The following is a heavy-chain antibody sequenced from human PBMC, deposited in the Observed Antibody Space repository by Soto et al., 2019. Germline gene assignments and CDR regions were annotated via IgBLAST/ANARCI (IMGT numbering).Heavy chain of an antibody. CDR3: MVGLSARREFDY. J-gene: IGHJ4*02. CDR1: GGSISSSSYY. V-gene: IGHV4-39*01. CDR2: IYYSGST. Sequence: QLQLQESGPGLVKPSETLSLTCTVSGGSISSSSYYWGWIRQPPGKGLEWIGSIYYSGSTYYNPCLKSLVTVSVDTCENQFALKLSSVTAADTAVYYCMVGLSARREFDYWGQGTLVTVSS. D-gene: IGHD2-8*01.